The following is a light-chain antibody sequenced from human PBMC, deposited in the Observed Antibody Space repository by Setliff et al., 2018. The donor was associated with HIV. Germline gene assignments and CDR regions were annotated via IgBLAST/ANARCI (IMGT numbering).Light chain of an antibody. Sequence: QSALTQPRSVSGSPGQSVTISCTGTSSDVDGYNYVSWYQQYPGKAPKLMIYDVSERPSGVPDRFSGSKYGTSAILDITALQTGDEADYYCGTWDTGLSNFVFGSGTKVTVL. CDR1: SSDVDGYNY. CDR2: DVS. V-gene: IGLV2-11*01. CDR3: GTWDTGLSNFV. J-gene: IGLJ1*01.